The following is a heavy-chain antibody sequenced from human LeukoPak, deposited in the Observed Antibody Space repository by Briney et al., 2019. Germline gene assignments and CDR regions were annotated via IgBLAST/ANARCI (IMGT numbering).Heavy chain of an antibody. J-gene: IGHJ4*02. D-gene: IGHD4-17*01. CDR2: IIPTFGTA. CDR3: ASLTSGYGDFDY. Sequence: SVKVSCKASGGTFSSYAISWVRQAPGQGLEWMGRIIPTFGTANYAQKFQGRVTITTDESTSTAYMELSSLRSEDTAVYYCASLTSGYGDFDYWGQGTLVTVSS. V-gene: IGHV1-69*05. CDR1: GGTFSSYA.